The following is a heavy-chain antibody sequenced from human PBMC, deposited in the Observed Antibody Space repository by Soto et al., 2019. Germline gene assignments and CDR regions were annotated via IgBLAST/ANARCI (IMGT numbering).Heavy chain of an antibody. CDR2: IAASGHNT. Sequence: EVQVLESGGGLIQPGGSLRLSCAFSGLTFSRYASSWVRQAPGKGLEWVSGIAASGHNTYYADSVEGRFTISRDNSNNTLFLRMSILRAEDTAVYYSAKAVGEYLYFFNTWGQGILVTVSS. V-gene: IGHV3-23*01. D-gene: IGHD3-10*01. CDR1: GLTFSRYA. CDR3: AKAVGEYLYFFNT. J-gene: IGHJ5*02.